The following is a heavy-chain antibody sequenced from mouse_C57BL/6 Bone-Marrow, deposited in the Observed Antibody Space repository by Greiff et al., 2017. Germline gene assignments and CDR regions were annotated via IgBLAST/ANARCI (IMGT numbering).Heavy chain of an antibody. J-gene: IGHJ2*01. CDR3: ARPITTVVAGFDY. CDR1: GYTFTSYT. D-gene: IGHD1-1*01. V-gene: IGHV1-4*01. Sequence: VQLQQSGAELARPGASVKMSCKASGYTFTSYTMHWVKQRPGQGLEWIGYINPSSGYTKYNQKFKDKATLTADKSSSTAYMQLSSLTSEDSAVYYCARPITTVVAGFDYWGQGTTLTVSS. CDR2: INPSSGYT.